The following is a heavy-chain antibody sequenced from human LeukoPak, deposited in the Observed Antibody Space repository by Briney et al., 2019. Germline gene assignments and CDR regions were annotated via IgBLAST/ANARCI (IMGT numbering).Heavy chain of an antibody. Sequence: GGSLRLSCAASGFTFSSYGVIWARQAPGKGLERVSYVSSSGTTTYYADSVKGRFTISRDNGKNLVSLQMNSLRDEDTAVYYCARADRDGNKRFLDWGQGTLVTVSS. D-gene: IGHD5-24*01. CDR2: VSSSGTTT. J-gene: IGHJ4*02. CDR1: GFTFSSYG. CDR3: ARADRDGNKRFLD. V-gene: IGHV3-48*02.